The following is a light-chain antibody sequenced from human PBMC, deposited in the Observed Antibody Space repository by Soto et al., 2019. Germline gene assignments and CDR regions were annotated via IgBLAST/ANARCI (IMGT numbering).Light chain of an antibody. V-gene: IGLV1-47*01. CDR1: TSNIGSNL. CDR2: RSD. Sequence: QAVVTQPPSASGTPGQRVTVSCSGSTSNIGSNLVYWYQQLPGTAPKLLIYRSDERPSGVPDRFSGSKSGTSASLAISGLRSEDEADYYCAAWDDSLRGPVFGGGTKLTVL. CDR3: AAWDDSLRGPV. J-gene: IGLJ3*02.